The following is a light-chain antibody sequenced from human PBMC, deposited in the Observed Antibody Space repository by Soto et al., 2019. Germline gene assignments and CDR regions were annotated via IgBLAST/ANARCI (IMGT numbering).Light chain of an antibody. Sequence: DIVMTQAPDSLAASLGAIVTINCKSSRNLLYNDKNYVAWYQQRPGQAPKLLIYWASTRESEVPVRISGSGSVTDFRLTIRDPQAADAAVYYCQQFYTTPRTFGQGTRVEI. CDR2: WAS. CDR3: QQFYTTPRT. CDR1: RNLLYNDKNY. V-gene: IGKV4-1*01. J-gene: IGKJ2*01.